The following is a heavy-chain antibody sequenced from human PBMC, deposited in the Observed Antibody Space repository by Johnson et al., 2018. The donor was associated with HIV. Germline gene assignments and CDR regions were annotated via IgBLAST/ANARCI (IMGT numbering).Heavy chain of an antibody. V-gene: IGHV3-33*01. CDR1: GFTFSSYG. D-gene: IGHD2-15*01. Sequence: QMLLVESGGGVVQPGRSLRLSCAASGFTFSSYGMHWVRQAPGKGLEWVAVIWYDGSNKYYAYSVKGRFTISRDNSKNTLYLQMSSLRAEDTALYYCARDRGRGSEDAFDIWGQGTMVTVSS. J-gene: IGHJ3*02. CDR3: ARDRGRGSEDAFDI. CDR2: IWYDGSNK.